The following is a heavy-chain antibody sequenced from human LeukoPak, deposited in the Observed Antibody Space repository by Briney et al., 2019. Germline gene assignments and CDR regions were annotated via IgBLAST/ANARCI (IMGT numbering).Heavy chain of an antibody. CDR3: ARDHSNDFWSGSGPLYYMDV. Sequence: SETLSLTCTVSGGSISSSSYYWGWSRQPPGKGLEWIGSIYYSGSTYYNPSLKSRVTISVDTSKNQFSLKLSSVTAADTAVYYCARDHSNDFWSGSGPLYYMDVWGKGTTVTVSS. CDR2: IYYSGST. CDR1: GGSISSSSYY. V-gene: IGHV4-39*02. J-gene: IGHJ6*03. D-gene: IGHD3-3*01.